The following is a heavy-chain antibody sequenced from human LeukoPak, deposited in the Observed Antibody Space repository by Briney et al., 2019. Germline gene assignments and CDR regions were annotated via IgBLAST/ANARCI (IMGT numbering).Heavy chain of an antibody. CDR3: ARDIRWEPGP. CDR2: ISFDGSNK. V-gene: IGHV3-30*03. CDR1: GFTFSSYG. J-gene: IGHJ5*02. D-gene: IGHD1-26*01. Sequence: PGGSLRLSCAASGFTFSSYGMHWVRQAPGKGLEWVAVISFDGSNKFYADSVKGRFTISRDNSKNSLYLQMNSLRAEDTAIYYCARDIRWEPGPWGQGTLVTVSS.